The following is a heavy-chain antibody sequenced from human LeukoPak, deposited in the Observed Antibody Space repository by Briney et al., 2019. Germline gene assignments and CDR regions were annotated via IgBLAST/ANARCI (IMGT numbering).Heavy chain of an antibody. CDR3: ARGPGSSGGAYVGDY. Sequence: GGSLRLSCVASGFTFSNHWMHWVRQVPGRGLVWVSRIDGGGSSTSYADSVKGRFSISRDNGEDTLYLQMNSLRVEDTAVYYCARGPGSSGGAYVGDYWGHGTLVTVSS. D-gene: IGHD3-22*01. CDR2: IDGGGSST. J-gene: IGHJ4*01. CDR1: GFTFSNHW. V-gene: IGHV3-74*01.